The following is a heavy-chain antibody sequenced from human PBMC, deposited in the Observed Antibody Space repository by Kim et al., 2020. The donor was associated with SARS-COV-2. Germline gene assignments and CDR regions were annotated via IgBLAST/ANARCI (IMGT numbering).Heavy chain of an antibody. CDR2: ISYDGSNK. V-gene: IGHV3-30-3*01. J-gene: IGHJ3*02. Sequence: GGSLRLSCAASGFTFSSYAMHWVRQAPGKGLEWVAVISYDGSNKYYADSVKGRFTISRDNSKNTLYLQMNSLRAEDTAVYYCARPQSGRDYGAFDIWGQGTMVTVSS. CDR3: ARPQSGRDYGAFDI. D-gene: IGHD1-26*01. CDR1: GFTFSSYA.